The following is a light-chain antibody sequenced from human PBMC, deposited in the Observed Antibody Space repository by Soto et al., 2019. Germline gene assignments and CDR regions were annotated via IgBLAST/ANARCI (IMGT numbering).Light chain of an antibody. Sequence: EIVLTQSPATLSLSPGERATLSCRASQSVNIYLAWYQQKPGQAPRLLINNAFNRATGIPARFSGSGSGTDFTLTISRLEPEDFAVYYCQQYGSSLGVTFGGGTKVDIK. CDR3: QQYGSSLGVT. CDR1: QSVNIY. J-gene: IGKJ4*01. CDR2: NAF. V-gene: IGKV3-20*01.